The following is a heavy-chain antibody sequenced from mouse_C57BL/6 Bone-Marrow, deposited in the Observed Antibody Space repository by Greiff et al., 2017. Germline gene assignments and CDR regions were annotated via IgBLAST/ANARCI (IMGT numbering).Heavy chain of an antibody. J-gene: IGHJ3*01. D-gene: IGHD2-4*01. CDR1: GFNIKDDY. CDR3: TVYYDCPFAY. Sequence: EVQLQQSGAELVRPGASVKLSCTASGFNIKDDYMHWVKQRPEQGLEWIGWIDPENGDTEYASKFPGKATLTADTSSNTAYLQLSSLTSEDTAVXYCTVYYDCPFAYWGQGTLVTVSA. CDR2: IDPENGDT. V-gene: IGHV14-4*01.